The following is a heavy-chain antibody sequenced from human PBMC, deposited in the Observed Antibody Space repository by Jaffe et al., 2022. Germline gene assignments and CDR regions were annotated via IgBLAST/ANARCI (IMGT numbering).Heavy chain of an antibody. CDR2: IYHSGST. CDR3: ARGRAYCGGDYPCAFDI. Sequence: QVQLQESGPGLVKPSETLSLTCAVSGYSISSGYYWGWIRQPPGKGLEWIGSIYHSGSTYYNPSLKSRVTISVDTSKNQFSLKLSSVTAADTAVYYCARGRAYCGGDYPCAFDIWGQGTMVTVSS. V-gene: IGHV4-38-2*01. D-gene: IGHD2-21*02. CDR1: GYSISSGYY. J-gene: IGHJ3*02.